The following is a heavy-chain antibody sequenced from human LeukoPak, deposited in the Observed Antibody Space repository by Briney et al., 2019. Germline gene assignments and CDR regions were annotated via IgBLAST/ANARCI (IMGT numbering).Heavy chain of an antibody. CDR2: IYSGGST. J-gene: IGHJ4*02. D-gene: IGHD3-22*01. Sequence: GGSLRLSCAASGFTVSSNYMSWVRQAPGEGLEWVSVIYSGGSTYYADSVKGRFTISRDNSKNTLYLQMNSLRAEDTAVYYCASNYYDSSGYHYFDYWGQGTLVTVSS. V-gene: IGHV3-53*01. CDR3: ASNYYDSSGYHYFDY. CDR1: GFTVSSNY.